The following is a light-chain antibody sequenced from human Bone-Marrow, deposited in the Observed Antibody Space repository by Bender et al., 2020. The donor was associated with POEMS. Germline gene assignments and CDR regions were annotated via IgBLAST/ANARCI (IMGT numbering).Light chain of an antibody. CDR2: DVT. J-gene: IGLJ3*02. CDR3: NSYAKTTWV. CDR1: NNDIGSYDF. Sequence: QSALTQPASVSGSPGQSITISCTGTNNDIGSYDFVSWYQHHPGKAPKLIIHDVTNRPSGVSNRFSGSKSGNTASLTISGLQAEDEADYYCNSYAKTTWVFGGGTKLTVL. V-gene: IGLV2-14*03.